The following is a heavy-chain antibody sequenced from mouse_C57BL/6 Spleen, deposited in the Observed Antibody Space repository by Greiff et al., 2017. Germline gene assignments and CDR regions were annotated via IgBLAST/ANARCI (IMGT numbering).Heavy chain of an antibody. CDR2: INPNNGGT. V-gene: IGHV1-22*01. Sequence: VQLQQSGPELVKPGASVKLSCKASGYTFTDYNMHWVKQSPGKSLEWIGYINPNNGGTSYNQKFKGKATLTVNKSSSTAYMELRSLTSEDSAVYYCASGFCDFDYWGQGTTLTVSS. J-gene: IGHJ2*01. CDR1: GYTFTDYN. CDR3: ASGFCDFDY.